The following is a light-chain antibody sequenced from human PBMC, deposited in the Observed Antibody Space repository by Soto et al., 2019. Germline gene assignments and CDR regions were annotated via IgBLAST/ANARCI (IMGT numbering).Light chain of an antibody. J-gene: IGKJ1*01. V-gene: IGKV3-15*01. CDR2: GAS. Sequence: EIVMTQSPATLSVSPGERATLSCRASQSVNSYLAWYQQKPDQAPRLLIYGASTRATGIPARFSGSGSGTEFTLTISSLQSEDFAVYFCQQYDNWWTFGQGTKVDIK. CDR1: QSVNSY. CDR3: QQYDNWWT.